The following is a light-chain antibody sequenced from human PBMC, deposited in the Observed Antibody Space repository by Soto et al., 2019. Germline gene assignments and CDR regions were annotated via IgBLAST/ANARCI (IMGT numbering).Light chain of an antibody. J-gene: IGLJ2*01. V-gene: IGLV2-23*02. CDR1: NSDVGSYNL. Sequence: QSALTQPASVSGSPGQSITISCTGTNSDVGSYNLVSWYQQHPGKAPKVMIYEVSKRPSGVSNRFSGSKSDNTASRTIAGLQAEDEADYYCCSYAGSRTVVFGGGTKLTVL. CDR2: EVS. CDR3: CSYAGSRTVV.